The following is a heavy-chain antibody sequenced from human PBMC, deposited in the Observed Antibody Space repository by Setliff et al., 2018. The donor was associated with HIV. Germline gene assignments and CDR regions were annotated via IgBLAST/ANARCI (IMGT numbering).Heavy chain of an antibody. CDR3: ARASSDIPGVDSNYFDD. J-gene: IGHJ4*02. CDR1: GDSISSGSNY. CDR2: IYTSGP. Sequence: SETLSLTCTVSGDSISSGSNYWCWIRQPAGKGLEWIGRIYTSGPRYNPSLENRVTISVDTSKSQFFLMLSSVTAADTAVYYCARASSDIPGVDSNYFDDWGQGSLVTVSS. V-gene: IGHV4-61*02. D-gene: IGHD2-2*01.